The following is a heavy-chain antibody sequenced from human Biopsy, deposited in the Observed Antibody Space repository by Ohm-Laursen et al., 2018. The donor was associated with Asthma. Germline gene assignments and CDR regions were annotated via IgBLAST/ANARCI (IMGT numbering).Heavy chain of an antibody. V-gene: IGHV4-39*01. J-gene: IGHJ4*02. Sequence: GTLSLTCTVSGGSMSSSSYSWGWIRQPPGKGLEWIGSISYTGNTDIPSLRSRVTLSVDTSKNNFSLKLTSVTAADTAVSYRARHWNWGSFFDYWGQGMLVTVSS. CDR1: GGSMSSSSYS. D-gene: IGHD7-27*01. CDR3: ARHWNWGSFFDY. CDR2: ISYTGNT.